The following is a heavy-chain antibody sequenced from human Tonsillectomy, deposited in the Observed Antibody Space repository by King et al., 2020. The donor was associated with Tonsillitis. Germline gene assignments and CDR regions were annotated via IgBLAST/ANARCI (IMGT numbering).Heavy chain of an antibody. CDR3: AKGSRGSRPYYFDF. J-gene: IGHJ4*01. V-gene: IGHV3-23*04. CDR1: EFTFSNYA. CDR2: IRDSGGST. Sequence: VQLVESGGGLVQPGGSLRLSCAASEFTFSNYAMSWVRQAPGKGLEWFSAIRDSGGSTYYADSVKGRFTISRDNAKNTLYLQMNSLRAEDTAVYYCAKGSRGSRPYYFDFWGQGILVTVSS. D-gene: IGHD3-10*01.